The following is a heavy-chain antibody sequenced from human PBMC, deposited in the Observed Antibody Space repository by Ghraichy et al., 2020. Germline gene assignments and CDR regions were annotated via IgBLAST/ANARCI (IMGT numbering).Heavy chain of an antibody. Sequence: GGSLRLSCAASGFTFSSYAMSWVRQAPGKGLEWVSAISGSGGSTYYADSVKGRFTISRDNSKNTLYLQMNSLRAEDTAVYYCAKDRKDLTIVVDVFDYWGQGTLVTVSS. V-gene: IGHV3-23*01. CDR2: ISGSGGST. J-gene: IGHJ4*02. D-gene: IGHD3-22*01. CDR3: AKDRKDLTIVVDVFDY. CDR1: GFTFSSYA.